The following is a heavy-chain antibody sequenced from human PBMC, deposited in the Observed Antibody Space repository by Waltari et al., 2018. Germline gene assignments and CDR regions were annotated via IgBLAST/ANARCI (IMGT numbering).Heavy chain of an antibody. J-gene: IGHJ4*02. V-gene: IGHV1-8*03. CDR1: GYTLTSNA. D-gene: IGHD3-10*01. Sequence: QVQLVQPGAEVKKPGASVKVSCKASGYTLTSNANTGVRQATGQGLEWMGWMNPNSGNTGYAQKFQGRVTITRNTSISTAYMELSSLRSEDTAVYYCARSKLRELLFTYWGQGTLVTVSS. CDR3: ARSKLRELLFTY. CDR2: MNPNSGNT.